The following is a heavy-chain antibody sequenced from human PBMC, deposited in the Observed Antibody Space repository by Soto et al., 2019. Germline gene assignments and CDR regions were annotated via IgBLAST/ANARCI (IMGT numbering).Heavy chain of an antibody. CDR2: IYYSGST. D-gene: IGHD3-22*01. CDR3: VIYYYDSSGYPRPGN. J-gene: IGHJ4*02. V-gene: IGHV4-30-4*01. CDR1: GGSISNPDYY. Sequence: SETLSLTCTVSGGSISNPDYYWNWIRQPPGKGLEWIGYIYYSGSTYYNPSLKSRVTISVDTSKNQFSLKLSSVTAADTAVYYCVIYYYDSSGYPRPGNWGQGTLVTVSS.